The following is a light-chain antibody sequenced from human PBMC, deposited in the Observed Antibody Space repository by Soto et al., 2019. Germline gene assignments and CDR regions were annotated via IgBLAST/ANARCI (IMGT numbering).Light chain of an antibody. CDR2: EVR. J-gene: IGLJ1*01. Sequence: QSALTQPASVSGSPGHSITISCTGTSSDVGDYNYVFWYQQHPGKAPKLMIYEVRNRPSGVSNRFSGSKSGNTDSLTISGLQAEDEADYYCSSYTSSSTAVFGTGTKVTVL. CDR3: SSYTSSSTAV. CDR1: SSDVGDYNY. V-gene: IGLV2-14*01.